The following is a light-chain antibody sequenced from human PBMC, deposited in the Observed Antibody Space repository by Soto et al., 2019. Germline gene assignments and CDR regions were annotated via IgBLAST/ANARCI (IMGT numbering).Light chain of an antibody. J-gene: IGLJ1*01. CDR2: EVS. CDR1: ISDIGAYIY. Sequence: QSLVTLPPSPSGSPGQSVTISCTGTISDIGAYIYVSWYQQHPGKAPKLMISEVSRRPSGVPERFSGSKSGNTASLTVSGLQADDEAHYYCRSYAGSNNSVFGTGTKVTVL. CDR3: RSYAGSNNSV. V-gene: IGLV2-8*01.